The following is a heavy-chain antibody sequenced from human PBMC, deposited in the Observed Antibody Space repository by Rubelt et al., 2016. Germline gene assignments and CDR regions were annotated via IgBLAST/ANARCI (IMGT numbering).Heavy chain of an antibody. J-gene: IGHJ3*02. CDR2: MNPNSGNT. CDR1: GYTFTSYD. Sequence: QVQLVQSGAEVKKPGASVKVSCKASGYTFTSYDINWVRQATGQGLEWMGWMNPNSGNTGYAQKFQGRVTMTRNTSISTASMERSSLRSEDTAVYYCARESGLRVVPEASDAFDIWGQGTMVTVSS. D-gene: IGHD2-2*01. V-gene: IGHV1-8*01. CDR3: ARESGLRVVPEASDAFDI.